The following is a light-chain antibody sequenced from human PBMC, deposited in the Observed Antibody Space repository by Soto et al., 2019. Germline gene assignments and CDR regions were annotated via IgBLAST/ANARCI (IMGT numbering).Light chain of an antibody. J-gene: IGLJ1*01. CDR1: SSDVGGYNY. CDR2: LVH. Sequence: QSALTQPPSVSGPPGQAIAISCTGTSSDVGGYNYVAWYQQHPGKPPKLMIYLVHNRPSGVSNRFSGSKSGNTASLTISGLQAEDEADYYCISYTSSSTYVFGTGTKVTVL. CDR3: ISYTSSSTYV. V-gene: IGLV2-14*03.